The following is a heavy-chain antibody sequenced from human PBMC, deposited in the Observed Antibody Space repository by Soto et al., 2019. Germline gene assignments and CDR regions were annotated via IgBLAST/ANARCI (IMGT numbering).Heavy chain of an antibody. Sequence: QVQLVQSGAEVKMPGSSVRVSCKASGGSFSKYGISWVRQAPGQGLEWMGGIIPMFGIGNYAEKFLSRVTITADESASTSHMGLSSLRAEDTAVYFCAGGYRENYLYAMVVWGQGTTVTVSS. CDR2: IIPMFGIG. D-gene: IGHD1-26*01. J-gene: IGHJ6*02. CDR1: GGSFSKYG. CDR3: AGGYRENYLYAMVV. V-gene: IGHV1-69*01.